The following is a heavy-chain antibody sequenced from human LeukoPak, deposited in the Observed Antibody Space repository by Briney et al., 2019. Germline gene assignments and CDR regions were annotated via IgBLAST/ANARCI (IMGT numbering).Heavy chain of an antibody. CDR3: ARDLLRFLEWLYTTYYYYGMDV. V-gene: IGHV3-30-3*01. D-gene: IGHD3-3*01. CDR2: ISYDGSNK. CDR1: GLTFSSYA. Sequence: PGGSLRLSCAASGLTFSSYAMHWVRQAPGKGLEWVAVISYDGSNKYYADSVKGRFTISRDNSKNTLYLQMNSLRAEDTAVYYCARDLLRFLEWLYTTYYYYGMDVWGQGTTVTVSS. J-gene: IGHJ6*02.